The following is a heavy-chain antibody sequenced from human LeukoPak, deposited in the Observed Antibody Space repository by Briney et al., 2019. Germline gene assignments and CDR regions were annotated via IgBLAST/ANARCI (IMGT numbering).Heavy chain of an antibody. V-gene: IGHV4-39*01. CDR2: IYYSGST. D-gene: IGHD3-22*01. CDR1: GGSISSSSYY. CDR3: ARSRYYDSSSFDP. J-gene: IGHJ5*02. Sequence: SETLSLTCTVPGGSISSSSYYWGWIRQPPGKGLEWIGSIYYSGSTYYNPSLKSRVTISVDTSKNQFSLKLSSVTAADTAVYYCARSRYYDSSSFDPWGQGTLVTVSS.